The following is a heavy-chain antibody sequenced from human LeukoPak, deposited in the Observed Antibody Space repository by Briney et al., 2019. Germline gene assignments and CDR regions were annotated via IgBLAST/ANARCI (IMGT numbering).Heavy chain of an antibody. J-gene: IGHJ5*02. V-gene: IGHV4-59*08. Sequence: ASETLSLTCTVSGGSISSYYWSWIRQPPGKGLEWIGYIYYSGSTNYNPSLRSRVTISVDTSKNQFSLKLSSVTAADTAVYYCARSGYYHWFDPWGQGTLVTVSS. CDR1: GGSISSYY. D-gene: IGHD3-3*01. CDR2: IYYSGST. CDR3: ARSGYYHWFDP.